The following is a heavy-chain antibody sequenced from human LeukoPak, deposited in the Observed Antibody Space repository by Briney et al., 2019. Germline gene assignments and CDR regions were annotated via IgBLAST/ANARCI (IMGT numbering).Heavy chain of an antibody. V-gene: IGHV3-73*01. CDR1: GFTFSGSA. J-gene: IGHJ4*02. D-gene: IGHD3-10*01. CDR3: ARRYYYGSGSSYYYFGY. CDR2: IRNKPNSYAT. Sequence: GGSLRLSCAASGFTFSGSAIHWVRQASGKGLEWVGRIRNKPNSYATAYAASVKGRFTVSRDDSENMAYLQMNSLRAEDTAVYYCARRYYYGSGSSYYYFGYWGQGTLVTVSS.